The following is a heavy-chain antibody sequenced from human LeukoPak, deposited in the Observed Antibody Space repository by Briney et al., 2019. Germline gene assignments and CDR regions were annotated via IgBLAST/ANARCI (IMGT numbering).Heavy chain of an antibody. D-gene: IGHD6-13*01. CDR3: VRSSRWQLAFDY. CDR1: GGSISSYY. J-gene: IGHJ4*02. Sequence: PSETLSLTCTVSGGSISSYYWSWIRQPPGKGLEWIGYIYYSGSTNYNPSLKSRVTISVDTSKNQFSLKLSSVTAADTAAYYCVRSSRWQLAFDYWGQGTLVTVSS. V-gene: IGHV4-59*01. CDR2: IYYSGST.